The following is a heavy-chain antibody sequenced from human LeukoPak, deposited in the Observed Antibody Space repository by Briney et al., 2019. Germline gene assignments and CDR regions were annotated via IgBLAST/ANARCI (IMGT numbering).Heavy chain of an antibody. CDR3: ARDGAVPAAIGEFDY. D-gene: IGHD2-2*02. V-gene: IGHV1-18*01. Sequence: ASVKVSCKASGYTFTSYGISWVRQAPGQGLEWMGWISAYNGNTNYAQKLQGRVTMTTDTSTSTAYMELRSLRSDDTAVYCCARDGAVPAAIGEFDYWGQGTLVTVSS. CDR2: ISAYNGNT. J-gene: IGHJ4*02. CDR1: GYTFTSYG.